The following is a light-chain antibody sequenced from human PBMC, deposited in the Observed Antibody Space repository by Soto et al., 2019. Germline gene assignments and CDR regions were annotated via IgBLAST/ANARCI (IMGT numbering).Light chain of an antibody. Sequence: IVLPQSPGTLSLFPVEIATLSCRASQSISGIYLVWYQQKPGLPPRLLIYGASRRATGIPDRFSGSGSGTGFTLTISRLEPEDFAVYDCQQYGDSPITFGQGTRLEIK. J-gene: IGKJ5*01. CDR1: QSISGIY. V-gene: IGKV3-20*01. CDR3: QQYGDSPIT. CDR2: GAS.